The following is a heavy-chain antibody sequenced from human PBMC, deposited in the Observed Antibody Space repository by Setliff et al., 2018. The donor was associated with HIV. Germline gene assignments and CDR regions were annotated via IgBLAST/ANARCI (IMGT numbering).Heavy chain of an antibody. CDR3: ARAVHSGWYYFDY. CDR2: ISSSSSYI. J-gene: IGHJ4*02. D-gene: IGHD6-19*01. V-gene: IGHV3-21*01. Sequence: PGGSLRLSCAASGFTFSSYRMNWVRQAPGKGLEWVSSISSSSSYIYYADSLKGRFTISRDNAKNSLYLQMNSLRAEDTAVYYCARAVHSGWYYFDYWGQGTLVTVSS. CDR1: GFTFSSYR.